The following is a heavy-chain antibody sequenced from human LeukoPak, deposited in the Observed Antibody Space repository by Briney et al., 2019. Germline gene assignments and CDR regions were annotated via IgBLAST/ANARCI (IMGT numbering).Heavy chain of an antibody. CDR2: INTDKGDK. CDR1: GYTFAAYG. Sequence: AASVKVSCKASGYTFAAYGISWVRQAPGQGLEWMGWINTDKGDKKYAQNLQGRVTMTTDTSTSTAYMDLRSLRSDDTAVYYCARAGLSRYFDWSSPSGYYYGMDVWGQGTTVTVSS. J-gene: IGHJ6*02. D-gene: IGHD3-9*01. CDR3: ARAGLSRYFDWSSPSGYYYGMDV. V-gene: IGHV1-18*01.